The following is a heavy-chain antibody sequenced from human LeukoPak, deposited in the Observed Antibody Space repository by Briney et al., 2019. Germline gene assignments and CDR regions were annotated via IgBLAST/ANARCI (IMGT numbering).Heavy chain of an antibody. J-gene: IGHJ3*02. V-gene: IGHV3-11*01. D-gene: IGHD1-26*01. CDR3: ARRLFPADEGEQPHDAFDI. Sequence: GGSLRLSCAASGFTFSDYYMSWIRQAPGKGLEWVSYISSSGSTIYYADSVKGRFTISRDNAKNSLYLQMNSLRAEDTAVYYCARRLFPADEGEQPHDAFDIWGQGTMVTVSS. CDR1: GFTFSDYY. CDR2: ISSSGSTI.